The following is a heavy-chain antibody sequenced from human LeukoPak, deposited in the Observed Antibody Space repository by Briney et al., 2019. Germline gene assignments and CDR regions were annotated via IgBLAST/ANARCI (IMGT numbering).Heavy chain of an antibody. CDR1: GGPLSSYY. Sequence: SETLSLTCTVSGGPLSSYYWSWIRQPPGKGPEWIGYIYYSGSTNYNPSLKSRVTISVDTSKNQFSLKLSSVTAADTAVYYCARDLGYCSSTSRPVSWFDPWGQGTMVTVSS. V-gene: IGHV4-59*01. CDR3: ARDLGYCSSTSRPVSWFDP. CDR2: IYYSGST. J-gene: IGHJ5*02. D-gene: IGHD2-2*01.